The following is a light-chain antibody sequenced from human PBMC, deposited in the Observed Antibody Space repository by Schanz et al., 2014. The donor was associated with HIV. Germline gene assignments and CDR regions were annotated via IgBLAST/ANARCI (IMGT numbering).Light chain of an antibody. V-gene: IGKV3-20*01. CDR3: QQYGSSPRT. Sequence: EIVLTQSPGTLSLSPGERATLSCRASQSVSSSYLAWYQQKPGQAPRLLIYGASSRVTGIPDRFSGSGSGTDFTLTISRVEPEDFAVYYCQQYGSSPRTFGQGAKVEI. J-gene: IGKJ1*01. CDR1: QSVSSSY. CDR2: GAS.